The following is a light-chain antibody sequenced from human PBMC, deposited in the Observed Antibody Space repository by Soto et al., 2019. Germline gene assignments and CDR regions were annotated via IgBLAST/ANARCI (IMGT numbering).Light chain of an antibody. V-gene: IGKV3-15*01. Sequence: EIVLTQSPVALSLSPVERATLSCRASQTVRNNYLAWYQQKPGQAPRLLIYGASTRATGIPARFSGSGSGTEFTLTISRLQSEDFAVYYCQQYNNWPPEITFGQGTRLEI. CDR2: GAS. J-gene: IGKJ5*01. CDR3: QQYNNWPPEIT. CDR1: QTVRNN.